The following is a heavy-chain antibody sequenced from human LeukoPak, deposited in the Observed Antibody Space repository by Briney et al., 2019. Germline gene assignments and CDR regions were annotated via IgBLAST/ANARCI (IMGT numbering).Heavy chain of an antibody. CDR3: ARDGYSGYRYYFDY. J-gene: IGHJ4*02. D-gene: IGHD5-12*01. V-gene: IGHV1-3*01. Sequence: KFQGRVTITRDTSASTAYMELSSLRSEDTAVYYRARDGYSGYRYYFDYWGQGTLVTVSS.